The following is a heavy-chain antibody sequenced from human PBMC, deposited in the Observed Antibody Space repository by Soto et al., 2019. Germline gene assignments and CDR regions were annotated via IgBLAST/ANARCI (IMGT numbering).Heavy chain of an antibody. V-gene: IGHV4-4*02. J-gene: IGHJ4*02. Sequence: SETLSLTCAVSGDSISRSYWWSWVRQLPGKGLEWIGEIYHSGSTYYNPSLKSRVTISVDRSKNQFSLKLSSVTAADTAVYYCARVPDYWGQGILVTVSS. CDR3: ARVPDY. CDR2: IYHSGST. CDR1: GDSISRSYW.